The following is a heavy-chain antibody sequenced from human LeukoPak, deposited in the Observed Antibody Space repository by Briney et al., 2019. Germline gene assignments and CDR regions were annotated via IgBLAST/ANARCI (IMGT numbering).Heavy chain of an antibody. J-gene: IGHJ4*02. Sequence: ASVKVSCKASGYTFSGYYIHWVRQAPGQGLEWMGWINPNTGGTSFAQNFQGRVTMTTVTSISTAYMELSRLRSDDTAVYYCARVVDILTGHDTALDYWGQGTLVTVSS. CDR2: INPNTGGT. D-gene: IGHD3-9*01. CDR1: GYTFSGYY. CDR3: ARVVDILTGHDTALDY. V-gene: IGHV1-2*02.